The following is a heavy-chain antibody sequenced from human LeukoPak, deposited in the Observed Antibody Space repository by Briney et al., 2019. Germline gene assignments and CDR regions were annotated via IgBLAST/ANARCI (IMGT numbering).Heavy chain of an antibody. V-gene: IGHV4-34*01. CDR2: INHSGST. CDR3: ARGDVRITRFDY. CDR1: GGSFSGYY. D-gene: IGHD3-10*01. J-gene: IGHJ4*02. Sequence: SETLSLTCAVYGGSFSGYYWSWIHQPPGKGLEWIGEINHSGSTNYNPSLKSRVTISVDTSKNQFSLKLSSVTAADTAVYYCARGDVRITRFDYWGQGTLVTVSS.